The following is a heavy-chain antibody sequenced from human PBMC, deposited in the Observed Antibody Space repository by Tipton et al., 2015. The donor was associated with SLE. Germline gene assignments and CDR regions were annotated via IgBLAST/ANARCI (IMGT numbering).Heavy chain of an antibody. CDR2: INPNSGGT. J-gene: IGHJ3*02. D-gene: IGHD6-13*01. CDR1: GYTFTSYG. Sequence: QLVQSGAEVKKPGASVKVSCKASGYTFTSYGISWVRQAPGQGLEWMGWINPNSGGTNYAQKFQGRVTMTMDTSISTAYMELSRQRSDATAVFYCAIEMSGAAAGTTNAFDIWGQGTMVTVSS. V-gene: IGHV1-2*02. CDR3: AIEMSGAAAGTTNAFDI.